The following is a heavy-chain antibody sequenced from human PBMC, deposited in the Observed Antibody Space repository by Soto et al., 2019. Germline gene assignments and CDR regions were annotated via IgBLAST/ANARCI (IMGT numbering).Heavy chain of an antibody. CDR1: GYTFTSYG. V-gene: IGHV1-18*01. CDR2: ISAYNGNT. CDR3: ASVISGYDFWSGGHFDY. J-gene: IGHJ4*02. Sequence: QVQLVQSGAEVKKPGASVKVSCKASGYTFTSYGISWVRQAPGQGLEWMGWISAYNGNTNYAQKLQGRVTMTTDTPTSTAYMELRSLRSDDTAVYYCASVISGYDFWSGGHFDYWGQGTLVTVSS. D-gene: IGHD3-3*01.